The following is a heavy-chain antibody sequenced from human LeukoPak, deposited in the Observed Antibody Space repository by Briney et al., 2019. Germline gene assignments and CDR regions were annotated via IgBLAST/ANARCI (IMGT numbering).Heavy chain of an antibody. V-gene: IGHV4-59*02. CDR3: ATVAVIRGVTYFDY. D-gene: IGHD3-10*01. Sequence: SQTLSLTCTVSGDSVSSYYWSWIRQPPGKGLEWIAYLFYSGSTDYNPSLESRVTISVDTSKNQFSLKLRSVTAADTAVYYCATVAVIRGVTYFDYWGQGTLVTVSS. J-gene: IGHJ4*02. CDR1: GDSVSSYY. CDR2: LFYSGST.